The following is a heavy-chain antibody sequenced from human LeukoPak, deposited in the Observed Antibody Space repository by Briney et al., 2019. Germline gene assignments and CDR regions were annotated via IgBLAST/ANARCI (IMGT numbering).Heavy chain of an antibody. Sequence: GRSLRLSCAASGFTFYDYAMHWVRHAPGKGLEWVSGISWDSGSIGYADSMEGRFTISRDNAKNSLYLQMNSLRAEDTALYYCAKGTIKGTPKYYFYNWGQGTLVTVSS. CDR3: AKGTIKGTPKYYFYN. CDR2: ISWDSGSI. CDR1: GFTFYDYA. V-gene: IGHV3-9*01. D-gene: IGHD5-24*01. J-gene: IGHJ4*02.